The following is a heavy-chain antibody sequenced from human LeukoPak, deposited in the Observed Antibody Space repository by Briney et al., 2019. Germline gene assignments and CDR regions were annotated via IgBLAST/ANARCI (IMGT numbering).Heavy chain of an antibody. Sequence: SETLSLTCTVSGGSISSYYWSWIRQPPGKGLEWIGYIYDSESTNYNPSLKSRVIISVDTSKNQFSLKLSSVTAADTAVYYCARNTYDGYYYYMDVWGKGTTVTVSS. J-gene: IGHJ6*03. CDR2: IYDSEST. V-gene: IGHV4-59*08. D-gene: IGHD3-16*01. CDR1: GGSISSYY. CDR3: ARNTYDGYYYYMDV.